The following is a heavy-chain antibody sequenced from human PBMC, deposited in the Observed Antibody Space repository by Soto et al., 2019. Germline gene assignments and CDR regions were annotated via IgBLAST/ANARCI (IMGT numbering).Heavy chain of an antibody. CDR3: ARIAGRGRLRYFDWPLYGMDV. Sequence: ASVKFSCKASGYTFTSYGISWVREAPGQGLEWMGWISAYNGNTNYAQKLQGRVTMTTDTSTSTAYMELRSLRSDDTAVYYCARIAGRGRLRYFDWPLYGMDVWGQGTTVTVSS. CDR1: GYTFTSYG. V-gene: IGHV1-18*01. D-gene: IGHD3-9*01. CDR2: ISAYNGNT. J-gene: IGHJ6*02.